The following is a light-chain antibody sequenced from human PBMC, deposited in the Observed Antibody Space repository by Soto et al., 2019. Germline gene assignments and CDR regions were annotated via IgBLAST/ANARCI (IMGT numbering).Light chain of an antibody. V-gene: IGKV4-1*01. CDR2: WAS. CDR3: KQYESTPPA. Sequence: DIVMTQSPDSLAVSLGERATINCKSSQRVLYSSNNKNYLAWYQQRQGQPPKLLIYWASTRESGVPDRFSGSGSGIDFTLTITSLQAEDVAVYSCKQYESTPPAFGQGTKLEIK. J-gene: IGKJ2*01. CDR1: QRVLYSSNNKNY.